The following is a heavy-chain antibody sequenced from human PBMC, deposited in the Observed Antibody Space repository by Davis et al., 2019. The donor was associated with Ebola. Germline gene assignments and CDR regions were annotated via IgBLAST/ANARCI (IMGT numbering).Heavy chain of an antibody. CDR2: IYYSGST. CDR3: ARVPYYDFWSGYYPYYMDV. D-gene: IGHD3-3*01. CDR1: GGSISSYY. J-gene: IGHJ6*03. V-gene: IGHV4-59*01. Sequence: MPSETLSLTCTVSGGSISSYYWSWTRQPPGKGLEWIGYIYYSGSTNYNPSLKSRVTISVDTSKNQFSLKLSSVTAADTAVYYCARVPYYDFWSGYYPYYMDVWGKGTTVTVSS.